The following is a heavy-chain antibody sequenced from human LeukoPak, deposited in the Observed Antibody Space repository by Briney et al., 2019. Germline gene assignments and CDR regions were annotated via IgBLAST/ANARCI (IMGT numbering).Heavy chain of an antibody. V-gene: IGHV3-74*01. CDR1: GFTFSSYW. CDR2: INTDGNST. Sequence: GGSLRLSCAASGFTFSSYWMHWVRQVPGKGLVWVSRINTDGNSTRYADSVKGRFTISRDNAKNTLYLQMNSLRAEDTAVYYCARAPLGEFKGFDPWGQGTLVTVSS. D-gene: IGHD3-10*01. CDR3: ARAPLGEFKGFDP. J-gene: IGHJ5*02.